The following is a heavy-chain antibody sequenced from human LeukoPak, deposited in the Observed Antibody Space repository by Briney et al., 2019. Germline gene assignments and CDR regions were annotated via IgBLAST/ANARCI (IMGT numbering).Heavy chain of an antibody. D-gene: IGHD7-27*01. J-gene: IGHJ4*02. CDR3: AKDGGLWVSAHWGDS. V-gene: IGHV3-23*01. CDR1: GFTFSSYA. Sequence: GGSLRLSCAASGFTFSSYAMSWVRQAPGKGLEWVSAISGSGGSTYYADSVKGRFTISRDDSKNTLYLQMNSLRAEDTAVYYCAKDGGLWVSAHWGDSWGRGTLVTVSS. CDR2: ISGSGGST.